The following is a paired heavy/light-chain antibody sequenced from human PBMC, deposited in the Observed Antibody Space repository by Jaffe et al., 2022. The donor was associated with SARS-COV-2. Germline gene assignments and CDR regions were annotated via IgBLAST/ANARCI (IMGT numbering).Heavy chain of an antibody. CDR2: IYYSGST. D-gene: IGHD6-13*01. J-gene: IGHJ5*02. V-gene: IGHV4-39*01. CDR3: ARHIPPSRWYSQRPRGAAESWFDP. Sequence: QLQLQESGPGLVTPSETLSLTCTVSGGSVGSSSTYYWGWIRQPPGKGLEWIGSIYYSGSTYYNPSLKSRVTISVDTSKNQFSLKLTSVTAADTAVYYCARHIPPSRWYSQRPRGAAESWFDPWGQGTLVTVSS. CDR1: GGSVGSSSTYY.
Light chain of an antibody. CDR1: SSDVGSYNH. V-gene: IGLV2-18*02. CDR3: SSYTNTIVV. J-gene: IGLJ2*01. Sequence: QSALTQPPSVSGSPGQSVTISCTGTSSDVGSYNHVSWYRQPPGTAPKLIIYEVSNRPSGVPDRFSGSKSGNTASLTISGLQAEDEADYYCSSYTNTIVVFGGGTKLTVL. CDR2: EVS.